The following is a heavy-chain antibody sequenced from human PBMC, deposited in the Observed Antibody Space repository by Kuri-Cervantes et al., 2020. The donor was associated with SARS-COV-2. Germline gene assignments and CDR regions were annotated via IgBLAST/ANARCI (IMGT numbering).Heavy chain of an antibody. CDR3: VRDGDHWNFDY. J-gene: IGHJ4*02. CDR1: GFTFSGHW. V-gene: IGHV3-74*01. Sequence: GVLKISCAASGFTFSGHWIHWVRQAPGKGLVWVSRINPDGSYTNNADSVKGRFTLPRDNAKNMLFLQMNSLRAEDTAVYYCVRDGDHWNFDYWGQGTLVTVSS. CDR2: INPDGSYT. D-gene: IGHD1-1*01.